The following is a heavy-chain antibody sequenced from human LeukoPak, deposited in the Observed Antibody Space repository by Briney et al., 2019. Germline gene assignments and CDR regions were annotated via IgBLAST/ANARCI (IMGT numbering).Heavy chain of an antibody. CDR2: ISGSGGST. CDR3: ARETITMIPRGYETPEYFQH. CDR1: GFTFSSYA. V-gene: IGHV3-23*01. Sequence: GSLRLSCAASGFTFSSYAMSWVRQAPGKGLEWVSAISGSGGSTYYADSVKGRFTISGDNSKNTLYLQMNSLRAEDTAVYYCARETITMIPRGYETPEYFQHWGQGTLVTVSS. D-gene: IGHD3-22*01. J-gene: IGHJ1*01.